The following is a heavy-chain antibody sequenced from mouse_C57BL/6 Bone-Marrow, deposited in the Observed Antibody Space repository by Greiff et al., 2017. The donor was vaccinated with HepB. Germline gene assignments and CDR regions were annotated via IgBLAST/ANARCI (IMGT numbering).Heavy chain of an antibody. CDR2: ISSGGSYT. CDR3: ARRGVVGEYYFDY. Sequence: EVQGVESGGDLVKPGGSLKLSCAASGFTFSSYGMSWVRQTPDKRLEWVATISSGGSYTYYPDSVKGRFTISRDNAKNTLYLQMSSLKSEDTAMYYCARRGVVGEYYFDYWGQGTTLTVSS. V-gene: IGHV5-6*01. D-gene: IGHD1-1*01. J-gene: IGHJ2*01. CDR1: GFTFSSYG.